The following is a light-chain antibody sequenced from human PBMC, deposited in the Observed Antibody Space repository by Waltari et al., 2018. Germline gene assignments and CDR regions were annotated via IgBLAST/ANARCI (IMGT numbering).Light chain of an antibody. CDR1: SPNIGGYY. V-gene: IGLV1-40*01. CDR3: QSYDSSLSALL. CDR2: ENN. Sequence: QSVLTQPPSVSGAPGQRVTISCTGSSPNIGGYYVQWYKQLPGTAPKLLIYENNKRPSGVSDRFSGSQSGTSASLTITGLQSEDEADYYCQSYDSSLSALLFGGGTRLTVL. J-gene: IGLJ2*01.